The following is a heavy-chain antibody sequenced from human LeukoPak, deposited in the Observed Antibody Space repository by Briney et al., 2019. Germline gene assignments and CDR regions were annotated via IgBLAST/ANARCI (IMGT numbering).Heavy chain of an antibody. V-gene: IGHV5-51*01. CDR1: GCSFTTYW. Sequence: GESLKISCKGSGCSFTTYWIAWVRQMPGKGLEWMGIIWPGDSATRYSLSFQGQVTISADKSISTAYLQWSSLKASDTAMYYCARRDSSYGMDAWGQGTTVTVSS. J-gene: IGHJ6*02. D-gene: IGHD6-13*01. CDR2: IWPGDSAT. CDR3: ARRDSSYGMDA.